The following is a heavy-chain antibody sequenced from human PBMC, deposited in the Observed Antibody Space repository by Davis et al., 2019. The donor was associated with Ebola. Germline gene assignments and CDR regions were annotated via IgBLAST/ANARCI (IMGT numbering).Heavy chain of an antibody. D-gene: IGHD2-15*01. J-gene: IGHJ4*02. CDR2: IHYSGRT. Sequence: PSETLSLTCSVSGGSISISYSYWGWIRQPPGKGLEWIGNIHYSGRTFYNPSLKSRVTMSVDTSKNQFSLRLSSVTAADTAVYYCVRDGCPGGSCYCGDYWGQGTLVTVSS. V-gene: IGHV4-39*07. CDR1: GGSISISYSY. CDR3: VRDGCPGGSCYCGDY.